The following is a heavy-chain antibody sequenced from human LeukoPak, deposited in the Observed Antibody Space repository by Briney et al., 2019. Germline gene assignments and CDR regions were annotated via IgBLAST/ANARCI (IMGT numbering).Heavy chain of an antibody. V-gene: IGHV3-74*01. Sequence: PGGSLRLSCAASGFTFSSYWMHWVRQPPGKGLVWVSRIKSDGSNIVYADSVKGRFTISRDNAKNTLFLQMNSLRAEDTAVYYCAREYNDILTGYGPWYFDLWGRGTLVTVSS. CDR1: GFTFSSYW. CDR2: IKSDGSNI. CDR3: AREYNDILTGYGPWYFDL. J-gene: IGHJ2*01. D-gene: IGHD3-9*01.